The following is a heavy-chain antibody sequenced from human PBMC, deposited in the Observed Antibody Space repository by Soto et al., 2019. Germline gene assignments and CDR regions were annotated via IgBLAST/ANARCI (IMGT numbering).Heavy chain of an antibody. CDR2: IDPSDSYT. CDR3: ARVRESTAAFDP. Sequence: PGESLKISCRGSGYSFTSYWISWVRQMPGKGLEWMGRIDPSDSYTNYSPSFQGHVTISADKSISTAYLQWSSLKASDTAMYYCARVRESTAAFDPWGQGTLVTVSS. J-gene: IGHJ5*02. D-gene: IGHD2-8*02. CDR1: GYSFTSYW. V-gene: IGHV5-10-1*01.